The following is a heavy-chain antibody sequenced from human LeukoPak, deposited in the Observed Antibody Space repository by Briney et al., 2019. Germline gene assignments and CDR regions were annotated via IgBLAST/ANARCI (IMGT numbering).Heavy chain of an antibody. Sequence: ASVKVSCKASGYTFTSYGISWVRQAPGQGLEWMGWISAYNGNTNYAQKLQGRVTMTTDTSTSTAYMELRSLRSDDTAVYYCARDHHIVVVPAASSGGWFDAWGQGTLVTVSS. V-gene: IGHV1-18*01. CDR3: ARDHHIVVVPAASSGGWFDA. CDR2: ISAYNGNT. J-gene: IGHJ5*02. D-gene: IGHD2-2*01. CDR1: GYTFTSYG.